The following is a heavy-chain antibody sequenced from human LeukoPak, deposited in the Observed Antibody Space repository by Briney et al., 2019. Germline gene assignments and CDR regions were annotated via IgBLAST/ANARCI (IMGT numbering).Heavy chain of an antibody. CDR3: ARLMLNYYDSSGYYYYL. D-gene: IGHD3-22*01. CDR2: IIPIFGTA. V-gene: IGHV1-69*13. CDR1: GGTFSSYA. Sequence: SVKVSCKASGGTFSSYAISWVRQAPGQGLEWMGGIIPIFGTANYAQKFQGRVTITADEFTSTAYMELSSLRSEDTAVYYCARLMLNYYDSSGYYYYLWGQGTLVTVSS. J-gene: IGHJ4*02.